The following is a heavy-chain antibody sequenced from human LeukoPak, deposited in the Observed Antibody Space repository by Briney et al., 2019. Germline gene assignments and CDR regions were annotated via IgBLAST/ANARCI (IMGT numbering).Heavy chain of an antibody. CDR3: ARDFEDYYDSSGSYYFDY. J-gene: IGHJ4*02. CDR1: GGSISSYY. Sequence: SETLSLTCTVSGGSISSYYWSWIRQPAGRGLEWIGRIYTSGSTNYNPPLNSRVTMSVDTSKNHFSLKLSSVTAADTAVYYCARDFEDYYDSSGSYYFDYWGQGTLVTVSS. D-gene: IGHD3-22*01. CDR2: IYTSGST. V-gene: IGHV4-4*07.